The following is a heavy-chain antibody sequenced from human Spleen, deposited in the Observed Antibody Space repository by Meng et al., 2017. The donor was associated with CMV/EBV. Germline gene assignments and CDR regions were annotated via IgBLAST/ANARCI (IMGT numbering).Heavy chain of an antibody. CDR3: ARDYSGSGSSRGY. CDR2: MNPNSGNT. J-gene: IGHJ4*02. V-gene: IGHV1-8*01. CDR1: RCTFTDYD. Sequence: KASRCTFTDYDITGVRRAAGQGPEWMGWMNPNSGNTGFEENFQGRLTMTRDTSIATAYMELSNLTSEDTAVYYCARDYSGSGSSRGYWGQGTLVTVSS. D-gene: IGHD3-10*01.